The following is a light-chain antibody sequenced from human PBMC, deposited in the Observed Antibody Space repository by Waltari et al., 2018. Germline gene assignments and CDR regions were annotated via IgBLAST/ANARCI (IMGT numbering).Light chain of an antibody. CDR2: DKN. CDR3: QSYDSSLSGSV. Sequence: QSVLTQPPSVSGAPGQRVTISCPGSSSNIGAGYDVPWYQQLPGTAPKLLIYDKNNRPSGVPDRFSGSKSGTSASLAITGLQAEDEADYYCQSYDSSLSGSVFGGGTKLTVL. V-gene: IGLV1-40*01. CDR1: SSNIGAGYD. J-gene: IGLJ2*01.